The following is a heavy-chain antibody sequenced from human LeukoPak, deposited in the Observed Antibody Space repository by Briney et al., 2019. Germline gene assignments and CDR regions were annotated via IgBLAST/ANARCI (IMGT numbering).Heavy chain of an antibody. CDR2: IYPGDSST. J-gene: IGHJ3*01. V-gene: IGHV5-51*01. CDR3: ASPQAGYCGGDCYSS. CDR1: GYSFTNYW. D-gene: IGHD2-21*02. Sequence: GESLKISCKASGYSFTNYWIGWVRQMPGKGLEWMGIIYPGDSSTTYSPSFQGQVTISADRSISTAYLQWSSLKASDTAIYYCASPQAGYCGGDCYSSWGRGTMVTVSS.